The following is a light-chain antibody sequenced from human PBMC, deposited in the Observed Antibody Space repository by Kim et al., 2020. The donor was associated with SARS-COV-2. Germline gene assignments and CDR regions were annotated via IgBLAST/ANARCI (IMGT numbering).Light chain of an antibody. J-gene: IGLJ7*01. CDR2: DVS. CDR3: SSYTRSSPLV. Sequence: QSVMTQEPSVTGYPGQSITISCIGTRSDVGGYNYVSWYQQHPGKAPKLMIYDVSNRPSGVSNRFSGSKSGNTASLTISGLQAEDEADYYCSSYTRSSPLVFGGGTQLTVL. V-gene: IGLV2-14*03. CDR1: RSDVGGYNY.